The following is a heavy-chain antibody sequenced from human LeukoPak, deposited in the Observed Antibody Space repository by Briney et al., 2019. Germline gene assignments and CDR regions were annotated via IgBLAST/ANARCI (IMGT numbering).Heavy chain of an antibody. CDR2: ISWNSGSI. Sequence: GGSLRLSCAASGFTFDDYAMHWVRQAPGKGLEWVSGISWNSGSIGYADSVKGRFTISRDNAKNSLYLQMNRLRAEDTALYYCAKDTGYYYDSSGGFDYWGQGTLVTVSS. V-gene: IGHV3-9*01. D-gene: IGHD3-22*01. CDR3: AKDTGYYYDSSGGFDY. J-gene: IGHJ4*02. CDR1: GFTFDDYA.